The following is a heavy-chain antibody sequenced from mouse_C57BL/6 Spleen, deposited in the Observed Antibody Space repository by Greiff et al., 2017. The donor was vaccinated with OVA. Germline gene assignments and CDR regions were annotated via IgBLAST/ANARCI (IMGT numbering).Heavy chain of an antibody. CDR1: GFNLKNTY. CDR2: IDPANGNT. Sequence: EVQLQASVAELVRPGASVKLSCTASGFNLKNTYMHWVKQRPEQGLEWIGRIDPANGNTKYASKFQGKAPITADTSSNTAYRQLSSLTSEDTAIYYCATSEGSFDDWGQGTTLTGSS. CDR3: ATSEGSFDD. J-gene: IGHJ2*01. V-gene: IGHV14-3*01.